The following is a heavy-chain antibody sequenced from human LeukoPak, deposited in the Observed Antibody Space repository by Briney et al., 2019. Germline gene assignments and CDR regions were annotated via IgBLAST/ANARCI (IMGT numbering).Heavy chain of an antibody. CDR3: ARQGGIAAAGTLY. CDR1: GGSISSSSDA. J-gene: IGHJ4*02. Sequence: SETLSLTCTVSGGSISSSSDAWGWIRQPPGKGLEWIGSIYYSGSTYYNPSLKSRATISVDTSKNQFSLKLSSVTAADTPVYYCARQGGIAAAGTLYWGQGTLVTVSS. CDR2: IYYSGST. V-gene: IGHV4-39*01. D-gene: IGHD6-13*01.